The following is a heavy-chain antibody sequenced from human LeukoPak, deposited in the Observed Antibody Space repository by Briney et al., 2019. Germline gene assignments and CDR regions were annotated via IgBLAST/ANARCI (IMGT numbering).Heavy chain of an antibody. V-gene: IGHV1-18*01. CDR2: ISAYYGDT. CDR3: ARGGGGWYNDY. D-gene: IGHD6-19*01. CDR1: DYTLTNYG. J-gene: IGHJ4*02. Sequence: GASVKVSCKASDYTLTNYGITWVRQAPGQGLEWMGWISAYYGDTNYAQKLQGRVTMTTDTSTSTAYMELRSLRSDDTAVYYCARGGGGWYNDYWGQGTLVTVSS.